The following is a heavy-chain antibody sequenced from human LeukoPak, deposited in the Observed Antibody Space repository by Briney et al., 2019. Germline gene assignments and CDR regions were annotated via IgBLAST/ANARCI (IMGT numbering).Heavy chain of an antibody. CDR1: GFAFSGYT. V-gene: IGHV3-21*01. Sequence: PGGSLRLSCVASGFAFSGYTMNWVRQAPGKGLEWVSSLSSAGSDIYYADSVRGRFTISRDNAINSLYLQMNGLRVEDTAIYYCASTGREGFNYWGQGTLVTVSP. J-gene: IGHJ4*02. D-gene: IGHD5-24*01. CDR3: ASTGREGFNY. CDR2: LSSAGSDI.